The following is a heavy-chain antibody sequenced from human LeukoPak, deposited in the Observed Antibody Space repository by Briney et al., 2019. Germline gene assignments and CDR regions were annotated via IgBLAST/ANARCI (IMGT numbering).Heavy chain of an antibody. CDR1: GGSISSYY. CDR2: IYYSGST. Sequence: KPSETLSLTCTVSGGSISSYYWSWIRQPPGKGLGGIGYIYYSGSTNYNPSLKSRVTISVDTSKNQFSLKLSSVTAADTAVYYCARLAVAGYWYFDLWGRGTLVTVSS. V-gene: IGHV4-59*01. J-gene: IGHJ2*01. CDR3: ARLAVAGYWYFDL. D-gene: IGHD6-19*01.